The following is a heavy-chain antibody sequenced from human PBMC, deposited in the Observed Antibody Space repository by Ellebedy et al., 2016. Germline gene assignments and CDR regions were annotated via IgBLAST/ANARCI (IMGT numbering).Heavy chain of an antibody. J-gene: IGHJ4*02. D-gene: IGHD2-21*02. CDR2: IYYSGST. V-gene: IGHV4-31*03. CDR1: GGSISSGGYY. Sequence: SETLSLTCTVSGGSISSGGYYWSWIRQHPGKGLEWIGYIYYSGSTYYNPSLKSRVTISVDTSKNQFSLKLSSVTAADTAVYYCARHCGGDCYNDYWGQGTLVTVSS. CDR3: ARHCGGDCYNDY.